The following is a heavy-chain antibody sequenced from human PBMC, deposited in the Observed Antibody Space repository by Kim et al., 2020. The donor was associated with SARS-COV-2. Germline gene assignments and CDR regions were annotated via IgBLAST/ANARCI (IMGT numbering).Heavy chain of an antibody. CDR3: AGDSDHGIDY. CDR2: ISFDGTIR. V-gene: IGHV3-30-3*01. CDR1: GFNFSNNA. J-gene: IGHJ4*02. Sequence: GGSLRLSCAASGFNFSNNAMYWVRQAPGKWRDWVAFISFDGTIRYYADSVKGRFTISRDNSKNTLYLQMNNLRAEDTAVYQCAGDSDHGIDYWGQGTLVTVSS.